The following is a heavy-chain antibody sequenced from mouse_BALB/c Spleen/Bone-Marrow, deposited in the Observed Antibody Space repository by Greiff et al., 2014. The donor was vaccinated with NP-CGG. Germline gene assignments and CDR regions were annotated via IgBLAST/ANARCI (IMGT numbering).Heavy chain of an antibody. Sequence: SGAELVKPGASVKLSCKASGYTFTSYYMYWVKQRPGQGLEWIGEINPSNGGTNFNEKFKSKATLTVDKSSSTAYMQLSGLTSEDSAVYYCTRSTMITYFDYWGQGTTLTVSS. CDR3: TRSTMITYFDY. CDR1: GYTFTSYY. J-gene: IGHJ2*01. D-gene: IGHD2-4*01. V-gene: IGHV1S81*02. CDR2: INPSNGGT.